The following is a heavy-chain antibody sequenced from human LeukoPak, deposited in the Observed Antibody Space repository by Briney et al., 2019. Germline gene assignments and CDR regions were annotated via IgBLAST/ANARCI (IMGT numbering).Heavy chain of an antibody. D-gene: IGHD3-10*01. CDR3: ARDGYYGSGSYYL. CDR1: GFTFSSYS. CDR2: ISSSSSYI. J-gene: IGHJ4*02. Sequence: KPGGSLRLSCAASGFTFSSYSMNWVRQAPGKGLEWVSSISSSSSYIYYADSVKGRFTISRDNAKNSLYLQMNSMRAEDTAVYYCARDGYYGSGSYYLWGQGTLVTVSS. V-gene: IGHV3-21*01.